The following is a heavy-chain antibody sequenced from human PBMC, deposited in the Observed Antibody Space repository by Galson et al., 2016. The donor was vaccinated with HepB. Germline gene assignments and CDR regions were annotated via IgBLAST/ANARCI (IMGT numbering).Heavy chain of an antibody. CDR1: GGSFSGYY. CDR3: ARGQNPTGRGHNWFDP. J-gene: IGHJ5*02. D-gene: IGHD4-17*01. CDR2: INHSGST. Sequence: ETLSLTCAVYGGSFSGYYWNWIRQPPGKGLEWIGEINHSGSTNSNPSLKSRVTISVDTSKNQFSLKLTSVTAADTAVYHCARGQNPTGRGHNWFDPWGQGTLVTVSS. V-gene: IGHV4-34*01.